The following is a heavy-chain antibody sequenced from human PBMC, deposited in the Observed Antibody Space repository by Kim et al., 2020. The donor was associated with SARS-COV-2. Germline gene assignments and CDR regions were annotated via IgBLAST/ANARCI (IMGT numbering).Heavy chain of an antibody. Sequence: SVKVSCKASGGIFSSYAISWVRQAPGQGLEWMGRIIPIFGIANYAQKFQGRVTSTADKSTSTAYMELSSLRSEDTAVYYCARDYGRLDCSGGSCRNWFDPWGQGTLVTVSS. CDR3: ARDYGRLDCSGGSCRNWFDP. D-gene: IGHD2-15*01. CDR1: GGIFSSYA. CDR2: IIPIFGIA. J-gene: IGHJ5*02. V-gene: IGHV1-69*04.